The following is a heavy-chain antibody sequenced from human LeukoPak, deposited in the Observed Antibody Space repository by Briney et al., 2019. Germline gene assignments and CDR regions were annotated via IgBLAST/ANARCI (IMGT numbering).Heavy chain of an antibody. CDR2: IYYSGST. Sequence: SETLSLTCTVSGGSISSYYWSWIRQPPWKGLEWIGYIYYSGSTNYNPSLKSRVTISVDTSKNQFSLKLSSVTAADTAVYYCARAGSSSSEFDYWGQGTLVTVSS. CDR1: GGSISSYY. CDR3: ARAGSSSSEFDY. J-gene: IGHJ4*02. D-gene: IGHD6-6*01. V-gene: IGHV4-59*01.